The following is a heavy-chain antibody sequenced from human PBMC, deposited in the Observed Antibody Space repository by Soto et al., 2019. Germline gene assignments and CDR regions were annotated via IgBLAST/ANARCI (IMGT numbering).Heavy chain of an antibody. CDR2: IYYSGST. J-gene: IGHJ6*02. CDR3: ARRLYYDNSGFEGGGMNV. CDR1: GGSISRSSYY. Sequence: QLQLQESGPGLVMPSETLSLTCTVCGGSISRSSYYWSWIRQPPGKGLEWIGSIYYSGSTYYNPSLKSRVTIPVDTSKNQFSMKLSSVNAADTAVYYCARRLYYDNSGFEGGGMNVWGQGTTVPVS. D-gene: IGHD3-22*01. V-gene: IGHV4-39*01.